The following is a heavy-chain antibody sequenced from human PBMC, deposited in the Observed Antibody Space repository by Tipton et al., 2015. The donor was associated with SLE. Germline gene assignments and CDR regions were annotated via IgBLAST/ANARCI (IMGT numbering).Heavy chain of an antibody. CDR2: IYNSGST. CDR3: ARGSARGCYYMDV. D-gene: IGHD6-6*01. Sequence: LRLSCTVSGGSMTSGNYFWSWVRQPAGKGLEWIGLIYNSGSTNYNPSLKSRVSTSVDTSKTQVSLRLSSVTAADTAVYFCARGSARGCYYMDVWGKGTTVTVSS. J-gene: IGHJ6*03. CDR1: GGSMTSGNYF. V-gene: IGHV4-61*02.